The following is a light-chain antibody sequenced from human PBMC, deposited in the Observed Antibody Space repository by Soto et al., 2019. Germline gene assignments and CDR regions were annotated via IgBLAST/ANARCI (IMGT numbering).Light chain of an antibody. Sequence: DIQMTQSPSTLSASVGDRVTITCRVSQSISMWLAWYQQKPGKAPTLLIYKASSLEGGVPSRFSGSASATEFPLTICSLQPDDVATYFCLQYNHHPLPFGGGTRVEIK. J-gene: IGKJ4*01. V-gene: IGKV1-5*03. CDR2: KAS. CDR3: LQYNHHPLP. CDR1: QSISMW.